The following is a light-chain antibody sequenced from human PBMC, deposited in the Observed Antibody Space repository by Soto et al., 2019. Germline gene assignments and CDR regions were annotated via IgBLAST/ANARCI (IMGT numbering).Light chain of an antibody. V-gene: IGLV2-14*01. J-gene: IGLJ1*01. CDR3: SSYTSSGTYA. CDR2: EVS. Sequence: SALTQPASVSGSPGQSITISCTGTSSDVGGYNYVSWYQQHPGKAPKVMIYEVSNRPSGVSNRFSGSKSDNTASLTISGLQAEDEADYYCSSYTSSGTYAFGTGTKVTVL. CDR1: SSDVGGYNY.